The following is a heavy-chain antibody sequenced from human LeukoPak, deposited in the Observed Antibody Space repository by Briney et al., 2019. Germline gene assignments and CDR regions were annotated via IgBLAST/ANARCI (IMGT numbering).Heavy chain of an antibody. CDR2: TSRSGST. Sequence: SETLSLTCTVSGYSISSAYYWGWSRPPPGQGLEWLGTTSRSGSTYYNPSLKSRVTISEDTSKNQFSLRLSSVTAADTAVYYCARAPNSGSYFGWAFDIWGQGTMVTVSS. CDR3: ARAPNSGSYFGWAFDI. V-gene: IGHV4-38-2*02. CDR1: GYSISSAYY. D-gene: IGHD1-26*01. J-gene: IGHJ3*02.